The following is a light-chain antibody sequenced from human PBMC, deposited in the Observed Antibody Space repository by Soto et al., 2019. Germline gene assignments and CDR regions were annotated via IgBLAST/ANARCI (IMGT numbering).Light chain of an antibody. CDR1: QSVNIH. V-gene: IGKV3-15*01. CDR3: QQYGSSGT. CDR2: GAS. Sequence: EIVMTQSPATLSVSPGERATLSCRASQSVNIHLAWYQQKSGQAPRLLIYGASTRATGIPARFSGSGSGTDFTLTISRLEPEDFAVYYCQQYGSSGTFGQGTKVDI. J-gene: IGKJ1*01.